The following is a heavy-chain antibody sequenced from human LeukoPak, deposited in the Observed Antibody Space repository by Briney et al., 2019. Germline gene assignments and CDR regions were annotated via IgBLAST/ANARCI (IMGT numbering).Heavy chain of an antibody. J-gene: IGHJ4*02. CDR3: AKLSSGWYYYFDY. CDR1: GFTFSSYA. D-gene: IGHD6-19*01. V-gene: IGHV3-23*01. CDR2: ISGSGGST. Sequence: GGSLRLSCAASGFTFSSYAMSWVRQALGKGLEWVSAISGSGGSTYYADSVKGRFTISRDNSKNTLYLQMNSLRAEDTAVYYCAKLSSGWYYYFDYWGQGTLVTVSS.